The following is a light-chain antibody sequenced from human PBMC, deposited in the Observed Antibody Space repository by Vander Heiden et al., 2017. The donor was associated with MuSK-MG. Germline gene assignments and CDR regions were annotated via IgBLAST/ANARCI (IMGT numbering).Light chain of an antibody. CDR1: QSVRIY. Sequence: EIVLTQSPATLSLSPGERATLSCRASQSVRIYLAWYQQKPGQAPRLLIYDASNRANGIPDRFSGSGSGTDFTLTSSSREHEDFAVYYWQQRSTSITFGGGTKVEIK. V-gene: IGKV3-11*01. CDR2: DAS. CDR3: QQRSTSIT. J-gene: IGKJ4*01.